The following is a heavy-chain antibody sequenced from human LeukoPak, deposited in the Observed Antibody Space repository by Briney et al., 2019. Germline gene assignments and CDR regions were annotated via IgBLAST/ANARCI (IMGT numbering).Heavy chain of an antibody. CDR1: GYTFTSYG. CDR3: ARERHYDFWSGSTYYYYGMDV. CDR2: ISAYNGNT. D-gene: IGHD3-3*01. V-gene: IGHV1-18*01. Sequence: GASVKVSCKASGYTFTSYGISWVRQAPGQGLEWMGWISAYNGNTNYAQKPQGRVTMTTDTSTSTAYMELRSLRSDDTAVYYCARERHYDFWSGSTYYYYGMDVWGQGTTVTVSS. J-gene: IGHJ6*02.